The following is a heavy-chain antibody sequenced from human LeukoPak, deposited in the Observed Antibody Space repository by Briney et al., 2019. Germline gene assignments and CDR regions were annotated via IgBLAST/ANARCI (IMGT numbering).Heavy chain of an antibody. CDR2: IYYSGST. CDR1: GGSISSSSYY. Sequence: SETLSLTCTVSGGSISSSSYYWGWIRQPPGKGLEWIGSIYYSGSTYYNPSLKSRVTISVDTSKNQFSLKLSSVTAADTAVYYCAGSTWERYVFDPWGQGTLVTVSS. CDR3: AGSTWERYVFDP. J-gene: IGHJ5*02. D-gene: IGHD1-26*01. V-gene: IGHV4-39*01.